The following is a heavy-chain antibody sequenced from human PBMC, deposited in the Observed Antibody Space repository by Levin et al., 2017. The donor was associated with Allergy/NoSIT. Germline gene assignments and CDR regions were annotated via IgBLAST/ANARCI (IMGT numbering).Heavy chain of an antibody. Sequence: GESLKISCAASGFTFRTFWMSWVRQAPGKGPEWVANIKQDGSDKYYVDSVKGRFTLSRDNAKNSLYPQMNSLRVEDTAVYYCARDHDGEDEYFDFWGQGTLVTVSS. CDR2: IKQDGSDK. V-gene: IGHV3-7*01. CDR3: ARDHDGEDEYFDF. D-gene: IGHD3-10*01. J-gene: IGHJ4*02. CDR1: GFTFRTFW.